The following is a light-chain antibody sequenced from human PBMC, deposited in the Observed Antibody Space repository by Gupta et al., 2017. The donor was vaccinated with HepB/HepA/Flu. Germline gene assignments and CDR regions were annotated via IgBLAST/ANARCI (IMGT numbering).Light chain of an antibody. CDR3: VLYIRSAWV. CDR1: SGSVSTSHY. CDR2: STN. V-gene: IGLV8-61*01. J-gene: IGLJ3*02. Sequence: QTVVTQEPSFSVSPGGAVTLTCGLSSGSVSTSHYPSWYQQTPGQAPRTLIYSTNTRASGVPDRFSGSIPGTTAALTVTGAQADDEYYYYCVLYIRSAWVFGGGTKLTVL.